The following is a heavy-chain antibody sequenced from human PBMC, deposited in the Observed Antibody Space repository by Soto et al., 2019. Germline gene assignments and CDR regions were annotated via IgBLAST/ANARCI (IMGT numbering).Heavy chain of an antibody. J-gene: IGHJ4*02. Sequence: GASVKVSCKASGYTFTSYYMHWVRQAPGQGLEWMGIIKPSGGSTSYAQKFQGRVTMTRDTSTSTVYMELSSLRSEDTAVYYCARDPLGDCSSTSCPQWIDYWGQGTLVTVSS. CDR3: ARDPLGDCSSTSCPQWIDY. V-gene: IGHV1-46*01. D-gene: IGHD2-2*01. CDR2: IKPSGGST. CDR1: GYTFTSYY.